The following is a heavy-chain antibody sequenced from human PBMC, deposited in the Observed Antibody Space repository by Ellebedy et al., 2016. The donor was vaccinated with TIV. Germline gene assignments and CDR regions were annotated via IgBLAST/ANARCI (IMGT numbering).Heavy chain of an antibody. CDR3: ARVNWADYGDRDDAFDI. CDR2: ISAYNGNT. CDR1: GYTFTSYG. V-gene: IGHV1-18*01. D-gene: IGHD4-17*01. Sequence: ASVKVSCXASGYTFTSYGISWVRQAPGQGLEWMGWISAYNGNTNYAQKLQGRVTMTTDTSTSTAYMELRSLRSDDTAVYYCARVNWADYGDRDDAFDIWGQGTMVTVSS. J-gene: IGHJ3*02.